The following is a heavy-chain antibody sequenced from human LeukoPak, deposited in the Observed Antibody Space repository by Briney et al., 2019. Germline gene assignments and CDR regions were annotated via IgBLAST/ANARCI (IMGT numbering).Heavy chain of an antibody. Sequence: GGSLRLSCAASEFTFSNYTMSWVRQAPGKGLEWVSAISGSGDNTYYVDSVKGRFTISRENSKNTVYLQMNSLRDEDTAVYYCARDHAIFGVVIGFDYWGQGTLVTVSS. CDR3: ARDHAIFGVVIGFDY. V-gene: IGHV3-23*01. D-gene: IGHD3-3*01. J-gene: IGHJ4*02. CDR2: ISGSGDNT. CDR1: EFTFSNYT.